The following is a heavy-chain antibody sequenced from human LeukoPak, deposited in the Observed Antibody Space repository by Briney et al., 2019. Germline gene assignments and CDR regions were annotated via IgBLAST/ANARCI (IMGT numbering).Heavy chain of an antibody. CDR1: GFTFADYA. V-gene: IGHV3-9*01. CDR2: ISWNSGSI. CDR3: AKGYGSGSYSYFDY. D-gene: IGHD3-10*01. J-gene: IGHJ4*02. Sequence: GRSLRLSCAASGFTFADYAMHWVRQAPGKGLEWVSGISWNSGSIGYADSVKGRFTISRDNAKNSLYLQMNSLRAEDTASYYCAKGYGSGSYSYFDYWGQGTLVTVSS.